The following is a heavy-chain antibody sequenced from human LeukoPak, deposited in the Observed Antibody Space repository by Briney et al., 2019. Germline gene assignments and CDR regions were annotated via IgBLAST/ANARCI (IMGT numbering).Heavy chain of an antibody. D-gene: IGHD3-3*01. Sequence: PGGSLRLSCVVSGFTLSDFAMSWVRRAPGKGLEWVSAITGSGETKYYADSVKGRFTMSRDNSKNTLYLQINSLRVEDTAVYFCAKLGYYDFWSNYLVFDNWGQGTLVTVSS. J-gene: IGHJ4*02. CDR1: GFTLSDFA. V-gene: IGHV3-23*01. CDR2: ITGSGETK. CDR3: AKLGYYDFWSNYLVFDN.